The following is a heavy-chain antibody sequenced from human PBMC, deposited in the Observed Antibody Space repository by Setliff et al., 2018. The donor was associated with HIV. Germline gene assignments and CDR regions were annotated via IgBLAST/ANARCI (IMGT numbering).Heavy chain of an antibody. CDR1: GYTSTSYD. J-gene: IGHJ6*03. V-gene: IGHV1-8*01. CDR2: MNPDSGRT. CDR3: ARGGRRSYYYYFHMDV. Sequence: GASVKVSCKASGYTSTSYDISWVRQATGQGLEWMGWMNPDSGRTGYAQKFQGRVTMTWSTSTSTAYMEVRSLRSEDTAVYYCARGGRRSYYYYFHMDVWGKGTTVTAP.